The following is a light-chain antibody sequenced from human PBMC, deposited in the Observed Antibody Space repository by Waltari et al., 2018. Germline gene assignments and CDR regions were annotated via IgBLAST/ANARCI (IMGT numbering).Light chain of an antibody. J-gene: IGKJ4*01. CDR3: QQYGSSRFT. CDR2: GAS. CDR1: QSVSSSY. V-gene: IGKV3-20*01. Sequence: EIVLTQSPGTLSLSPGERATLSCRASQSVSSSYLAWYQQQPGQAPRLLIYGASSRATGIPDRFSGSGSGTDFTLTISRLEPEDFAVYYCQQYGSSRFTFGGGTKVEIK.